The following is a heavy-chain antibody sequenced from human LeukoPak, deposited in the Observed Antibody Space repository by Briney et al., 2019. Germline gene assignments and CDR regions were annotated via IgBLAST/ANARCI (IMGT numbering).Heavy chain of an antibody. CDR1: GGSISGYY. Sequence: SETLSLTCTVSGGSISGYYWSWIRQPPGKGLEWIGEINHSGSTNYNPSLKSRVTISVDTSKNQFSLKLSSVTAADTAVYYCAKGQLWSAAWFDPWGQGTLVTVSS. V-gene: IGHV4-34*01. CDR2: INHSGST. D-gene: IGHD5-18*01. CDR3: AKGQLWSAAWFDP. J-gene: IGHJ5*02.